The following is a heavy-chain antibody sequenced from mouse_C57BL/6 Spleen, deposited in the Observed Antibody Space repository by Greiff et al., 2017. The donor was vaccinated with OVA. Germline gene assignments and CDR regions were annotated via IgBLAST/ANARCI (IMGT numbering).Heavy chain of an antibody. CDR2: IYPGDGDT. CDR3: ARGSNYGYFDV. CDR1: GYAFSSSW. J-gene: IGHJ1*03. V-gene: IGHV1-82*01. Sequence: QVQLKESGPELVKPGASVKISCKASGYAFSSSWMNWVKQRPGKGLEWIGRIYPGDGDTNYNGKFKGKATLTADKSSSTAYMQLSSLTSEDSAVYFCARGSNYGYFDVWGTGTTVTVSS. D-gene: IGHD2-5*01.